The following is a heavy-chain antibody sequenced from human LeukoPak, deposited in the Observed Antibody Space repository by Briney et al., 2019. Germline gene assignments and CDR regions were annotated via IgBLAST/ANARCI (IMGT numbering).Heavy chain of an antibody. CDR1: GGSISSGDYY. Sequence: SSETLSLTCTVSGGSISSGDYYWSWIRQPPGKGLEWIGYIYYSGGADYNPSLKSRLSISVDTSKNQFSLELSSVTAADTAVYYCARIYDSSGYFHFDIWGQGTMVTVSS. J-gene: IGHJ3*02. CDR3: ARIYDSSGYFHFDI. D-gene: IGHD3-22*01. V-gene: IGHV4-30-4*01. CDR2: IYYSGGA.